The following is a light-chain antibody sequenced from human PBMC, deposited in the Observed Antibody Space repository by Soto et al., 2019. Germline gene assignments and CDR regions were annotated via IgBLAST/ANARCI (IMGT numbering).Light chain of an antibody. V-gene: IGLV2-14*01. CDR1: SSDVGRYTY. CDR2: DVY. J-gene: IGLJ1*01. CDR3: TSYTSTSTPYV. Sequence: QSVLTQPASVSGSPGQSITISCAGTSSDVGRYTYVSWYQQHPGKAPKLIIYDVYNRPSGVSNRFSGSKSGNAASLTISGLQAEDEADYYCTSYTSTSTPYVFGGGTKVTVL.